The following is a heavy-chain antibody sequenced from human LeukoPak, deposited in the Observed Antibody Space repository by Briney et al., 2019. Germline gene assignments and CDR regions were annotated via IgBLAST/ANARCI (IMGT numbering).Heavy chain of an antibody. CDR2: ISSSGSTI. D-gene: IGHD3-10*01. CDR3: ARDQVVRGVIDYYYYMDV. V-gene: IGHV3-11*04. Sequence: PGGSLRLSCAASGFTFSDYYMSWIRQAPGKGLEWVSYISSSGSTIYYADSVKGRFTISRDNAKNSLYLRMNSLRAEDTAVYYCARDQVVRGVIDYYYYMDVWGKGTTVTVSS. CDR1: GFTFSDYY. J-gene: IGHJ6*03.